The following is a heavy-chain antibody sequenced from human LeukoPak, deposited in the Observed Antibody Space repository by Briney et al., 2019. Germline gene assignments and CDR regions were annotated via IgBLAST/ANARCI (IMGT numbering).Heavy chain of an antibody. Sequence: PGGSLRLSCAASGFTFSSYWMSWVRQAPGKGLEWVANVKQDGSEKNYVDSVKGRFTISRDNAKNSLHLQMNSLRAEDTAVYYCASSGSLDYWGQGTLVTVSS. CDR1: GFTFSSYW. CDR3: ASSGSLDY. CDR2: VKQDGSEK. V-gene: IGHV3-7*01. J-gene: IGHJ4*02. D-gene: IGHD3-10*01.